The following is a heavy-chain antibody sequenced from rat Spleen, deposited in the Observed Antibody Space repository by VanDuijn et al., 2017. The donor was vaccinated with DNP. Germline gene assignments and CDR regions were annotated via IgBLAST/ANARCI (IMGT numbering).Heavy chain of an antibody. Sequence: QVQLKESGPGLVQPSETLSLTCTVSGFSLTSYSVSWVRQPSGKRPEWMGRVWYDGDTALNSALKSRLSISRDTSKNQVFLKMNSLQTEDIATYYCARGNYGGYDYWGQGVMVTVSS. J-gene: IGHJ2*01. D-gene: IGHD1-11*01. CDR2: VWYDGDT. CDR1: GFSLTSYS. V-gene: IGHV2-34*01. CDR3: ARGNYGGYDY.